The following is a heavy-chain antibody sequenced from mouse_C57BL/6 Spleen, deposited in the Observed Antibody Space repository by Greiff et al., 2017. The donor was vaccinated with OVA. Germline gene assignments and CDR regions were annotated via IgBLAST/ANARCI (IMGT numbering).Heavy chain of an antibody. CDR2: IYPGDGDT. J-gene: IGHJ3*01. Sequence: VQGVESGAELVKPGASVKISCKASGYAFSSYWMNWVKQRPGKGLEWIGQIYPGDGDTNYNGKFKGKATLTADKSSSTAYMQLSSLTSEDSAVYFCATATGRGFAYWGKGTLVTVSA. D-gene: IGHD4-1*02. V-gene: IGHV1-80*01. CDR1: GYAFSSYW. CDR3: ATATGRGFAY.